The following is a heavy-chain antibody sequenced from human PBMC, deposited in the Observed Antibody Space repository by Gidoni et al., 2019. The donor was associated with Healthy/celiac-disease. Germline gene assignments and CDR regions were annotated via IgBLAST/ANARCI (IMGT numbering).Heavy chain of an antibody. V-gene: IGHV3-11*05. J-gene: IGHJ3*02. D-gene: IGHD4-17*01. CDR2: ISSSSSYT. CDR3: ARNTVTTFIPCCAFDI. Sequence: QVQLVESGGGLVKPGGSLRLSCAASGFTFSDYYMSWIRQAPGKGLEWVSYISSSSSYTNYADSVKGRFTISRDNAKNSLYLQMNSLRAEDTAVYYCARNTVTTFIPCCAFDIWGQGTMVTVSS. CDR1: GFTFSDYY.